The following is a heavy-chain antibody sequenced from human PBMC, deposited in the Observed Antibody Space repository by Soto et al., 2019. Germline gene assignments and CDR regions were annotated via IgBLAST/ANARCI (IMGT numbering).Heavy chain of an antibody. Sequence: EVQLLESGGGLVQPGGSLRLSGAASGFTFSSYAMSWVRQAPGKGLEWVSAISGSGGSTYYADSVKGRFTISRDNSKNTLYLQMNSLRAEDTAVYYCAKDMWELLFFDYWGQGTLVTVSS. V-gene: IGHV3-23*01. CDR2: ISGSGGST. CDR1: GFTFSSYA. J-gene: IGHJ4*02. D-gene: IGHD1-26*01. CDR3: AKDMWELLFFDY.